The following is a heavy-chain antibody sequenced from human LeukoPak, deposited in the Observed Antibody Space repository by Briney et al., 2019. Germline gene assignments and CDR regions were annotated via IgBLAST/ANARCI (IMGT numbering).Heavy chain of an antibody. Sequence: GGSLRLSCVGSGFTFSNYEMNWVRQAPGKGLEWVSYIGSSGSSIYYADSVRGRFTISRDNAKNSLYLQMNSLRAEDTAIYYCPTKVPGTSHFSHWGQGTLVTVSS. V-gene: IGHV3-48*03. D-gene: IGHD6-19*01. CDR1: GFTFSNYE. CDR3: PTKVPGTSHFSH. CDR2: IGSSGSSI. J-gene: IGHJ4*02.